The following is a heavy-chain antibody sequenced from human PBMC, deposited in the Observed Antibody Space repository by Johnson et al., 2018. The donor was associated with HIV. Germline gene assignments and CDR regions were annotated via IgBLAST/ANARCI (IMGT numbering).Heavy chain of an antibody. V-gene: IGHV3-66*01. J-gene: IGHJ3*02. Sequence: VQLVESGGGLVMPGGSLRLSCAASGFAFSSYAMHWVRQAPGKGLEWVAVIYSGGSTYYADSVKGRFTISRDNSKNTLYLQMNSLRAEDTAVYYCVTLVVAPPFDIWGQGTMVTVSS. CDR1: GFAFSSYA. CDR3: VTLVVAPPFDI. CDR2: IYSGGST. D-gene: IGHD2-15*01.